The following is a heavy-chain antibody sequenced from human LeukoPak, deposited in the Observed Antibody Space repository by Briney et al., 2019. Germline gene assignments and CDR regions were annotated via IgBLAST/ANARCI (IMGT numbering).Heavy chain of an antibody. D-gene: IGHD6-13*01. CDR3: AKRSSSWYGLYYYYYGMDV. Sequence: GGSLRLSCAAPGFTFSSYAMSWVRQAPGKGLEWVSAISGSGGSTYYADSVKGRFTISRDNSKNTLYLQMNSLRAEDTAVYYCAKRSSSWYGLYYYYYGMDVWGQGTTVTVSS. CDR1: GFTFSSYA. J-gene: IGHJ6*02. V-gene: IGHV3-23*01. CDR2: ISGSGGST.